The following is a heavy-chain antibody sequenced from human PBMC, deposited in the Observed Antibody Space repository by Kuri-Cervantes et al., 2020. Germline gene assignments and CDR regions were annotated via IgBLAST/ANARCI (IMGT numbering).Heavy chain of an antibody. D-gene: IGHD2-15*01. CDR3: ARDPGCSGGSCYSGVDYYYMDV. J-gene: IGHJ6*03. Sequence: SETLSLTCAISGDSVSSNSAAWNWIRQSPSRGLEWLGRTYYRSKWYNDYAVSVKSRITINPDTSKNQFSLQPNSVTPEDTAVYYCARDPGCSGGSCYSGVDYYYMDVWGKGTTVTVSS. CDR1: GDSVSSNSAA. CDR2: TYYRSKWYN. V-gene: IGHV6-1*01.